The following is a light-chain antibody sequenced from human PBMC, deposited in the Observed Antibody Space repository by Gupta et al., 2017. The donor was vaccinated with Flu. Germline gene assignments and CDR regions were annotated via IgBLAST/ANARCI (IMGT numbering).Light chain of an antibody. CDR1: QSVSSY. CDR3: QQRSNWPKT. Sequence: PATLSWSPGERATLSCRASQSVSSYVAWYQQKPGQAPRLLIYDASNRATGIPARFSGSGSGTDFTLTISSREPEDFAVYYCQQRSNWPKTFGQGTKVEIK. J-gene: IGKJ1*01. V-gene: IGKV3-11*01. CDR2: DAS.